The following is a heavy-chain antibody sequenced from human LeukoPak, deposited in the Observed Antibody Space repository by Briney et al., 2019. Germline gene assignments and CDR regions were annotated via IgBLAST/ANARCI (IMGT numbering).Heavy chain of an antibody. CDR3: ANGGELGYCSCGSCRYYYYDSSGYYY. CDR1: GFTFSTYG. CDR2: ISYDGSNK. V-gene: IGHV3-30*18. Sequence: QPGRSLRLSCAASGFTFSTYGMHRVRQAPGKGLEGVAVISYDGSNKYYADSVKGRFTISRDNSKNTLYLQMNSLRAEDTAVYYCANGGELGYCSCGSCRYYYYDSSGYYYWGQGTLVTVSS. J-gene: IGHJ4*02. D-gene: IGHD2-15*01.